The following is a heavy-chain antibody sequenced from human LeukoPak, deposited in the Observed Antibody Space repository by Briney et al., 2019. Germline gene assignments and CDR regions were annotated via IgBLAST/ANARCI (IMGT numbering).Heavy chain of an antibody. CDR3: ARGHFDVRLNQPDDAFDI. J-gene: IGHJ3*02. CDR2: IYYSGST. Sequence: PSETLSLTCTVSGGSISSSSYYWGWIRQPPGKGLEWIGSIYYSGSTYYNPSLKSRVTISVDTSKNQFSLRLNSVTAADTAVYFCARGHFDVRLNQPDDAFDIWGQGAKVTVSS. V-gene: IGHV4-39*07. CDR1: GGSISSSSYY. D-gene: IGHD1-14*01.